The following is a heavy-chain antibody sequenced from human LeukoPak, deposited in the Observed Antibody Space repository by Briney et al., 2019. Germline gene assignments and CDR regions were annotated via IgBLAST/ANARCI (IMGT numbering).Heavy chain of an antibody. D-gene: IGHD1-7*01. J-gene: IGHJ4*02. V-gene: IGHV3-11*01. CDR3: AKDLGNWKYLIDY. CDR1: GFTFSDYY. CDR2: ISSSGSTI. Sequence: GGSLRLSCAASGFTFSDYYMSWIRQAPGKGLEWVSYISSSGSTIYYADSVKGRFTISRDNAKNSLYLQMNSLRAEDTAVYYCAKDLGNWKYLIDYWGQGTLVTVSS.